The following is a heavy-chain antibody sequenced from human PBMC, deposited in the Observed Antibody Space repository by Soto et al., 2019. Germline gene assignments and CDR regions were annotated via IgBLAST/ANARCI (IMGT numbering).Heavy chain of an antibody. CDR1: GYTFTSYG. CDR3: ARSTPVDTAMVCFDY. D-gene: IGHD5-18*01. Sequence: ASVKVSCKASGYTFTSYGISWVRQAPGQGLEWMGWISAYNGNTNYAQKLQGRVTMTTDTCTSTAYMGLRGLRSDDTAVYYCARSTPVDTAMVCFDYWGQGTLVTVSS. J-gene: IGHJ4*02. V-gene: IGHV1-18*01. CDR2: ISAYNGNT.